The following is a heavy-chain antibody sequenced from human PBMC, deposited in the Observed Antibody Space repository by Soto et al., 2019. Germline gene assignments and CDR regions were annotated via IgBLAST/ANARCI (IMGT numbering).Heavy chain of an antibody. CDR3: ARDSSGWYDHDY. CDR1: GYTFTSYG. CDR2: ISAYNGNT. Sequence: ASVKVSCKASGYTFTSYGISWVRQAPGQGLEWMGWISAYNGNTNYAQKLQGRGTMTTDTSTSTAYMELRSLRSDDTAVYYCARDSSGWYDHDYWGQGTLVTVSS. V-gene: IGHV1-18*01. D-gene: IGHD6-19*01. J-gene: IGHJ4*02.